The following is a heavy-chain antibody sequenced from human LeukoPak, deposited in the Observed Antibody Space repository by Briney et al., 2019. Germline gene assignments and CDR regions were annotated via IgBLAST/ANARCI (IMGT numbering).Heavy chain of an antibody. CDR3: ARHQGMTSRHFDS. D-gene: IGHD2-21*02. CDR2: IYYTGTT. J-gene: IGHJ4*02. CDR1: GGSITTSTYY. Sequence: TSETLSLTCPVSGGSITTSTYYWARIRQPPGMGLEWIGSIYYTGTTYYNPSLKSRVSMSVDTSKNQISLSLKSVTAADTSVYYCARHQGMTSRHFDSWGQGTLVTVS. V-gene: IGHV4-39*01.